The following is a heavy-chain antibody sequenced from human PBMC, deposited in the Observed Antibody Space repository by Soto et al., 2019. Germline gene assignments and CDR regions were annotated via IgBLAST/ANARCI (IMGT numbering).Heavy chain of an antibody. CDR3: AGGITMVRGVRYYYYGMDV. CDR1: GGTFSSYA. Sequence: QVQLVQSGAEVKKPGSSVKVSCKASGGTFSSYAISWVRQAPGQGLEWMGGIIPIFGTANYAQKFQGRVKITADESTSTAYMELSSLRSEDTAVYYCAGGITMVRGVRYYYYGMDVWGQGTTVTVSS. D-gene: IGHD3-10*01. CDR2: IIPIFGTA. V-gene: IGHV1-69*01. J-gene: IGHJ6*02.